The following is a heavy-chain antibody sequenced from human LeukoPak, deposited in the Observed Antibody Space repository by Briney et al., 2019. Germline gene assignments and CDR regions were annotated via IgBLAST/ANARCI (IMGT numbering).Heavy chain of an antibody. Sequence: GSVKVSCKASGYTFTGYYMHWVRQAPGQGLGWMGWINPNSGGTNYAQKFQGRVTMTRDTSISTAYMELSRLRSDDTAVYYCARVRGTSCYIHWGQGTLVTVSS. CDR1: GYTFTGYY. CDR3: ARVRGTSCYIH. V-gene: IGHV1-2*02. CDR2: INPNSGGT. J-gene: IGHJ4*02. D-gene: IGHD2-2*02.